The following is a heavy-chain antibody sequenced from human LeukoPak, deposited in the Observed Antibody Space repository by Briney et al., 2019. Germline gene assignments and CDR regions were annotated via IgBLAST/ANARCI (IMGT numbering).Heavy chain of an antibody. CDR2: ITPPGDNT. CDR1: GFTFSTYW. Sequence: GGSLRLSCAASGFTFSTYWMHWIRQVPGKGLVWVSRITPPGDNTYYADSVKGRFTVSRDNSDNTLYLQMNSLRAEDTALYYCAKDPNSSGWSDAPRWFDPWGQGTLVTVSS. J-gene: IGHJ5*02. V-gene: IGHV3-74*01. CDR3: AKDPNSSGWSDAPRWFDP. D-gene: IGHD6-19*01.